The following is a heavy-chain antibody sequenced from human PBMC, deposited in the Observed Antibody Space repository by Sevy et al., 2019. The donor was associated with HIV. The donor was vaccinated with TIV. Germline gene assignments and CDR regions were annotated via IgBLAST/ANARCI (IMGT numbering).Heavy chain of an antibody. V-gene: IGHV3-30-3*01. CDR2: ISYEGSNK. Sequence: GGSLRLSCAASGFTFSSYAMHWVRQAPGKGLKWVALISYEGSNKYYADSVKGRFTISRDNSKNTLYLQMNSLRAEDTAVYYCARDGNYYDSSGYSGTFDYWGQGTLVTVSS. D-gene: IGHD3-22*01. CDR3: ARDGNYYDSSGYSGTFDY. J-gene: IGHJ4*02. CDR1: GFTFSSYA.